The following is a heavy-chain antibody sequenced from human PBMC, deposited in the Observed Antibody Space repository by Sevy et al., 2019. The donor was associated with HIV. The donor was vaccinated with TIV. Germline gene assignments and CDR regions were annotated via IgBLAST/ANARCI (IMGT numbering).Heavy chain of an antibody. Sequence: GGSLRLSCAASGFTFSDYYMSWIRQAPGKGLEWVSYISSSGSTIYYADSVKGQFTISRDNAKNSLYLQMNGLRAEDTALYYCARVMITFGGVIDTFDYWGQGTLVTVSS. CDR2: ISSSGSTI. V-gene: IGHV3-11*01. CDR3: ARVMITFGGVIDTFDY. D-gene: IGHD3-16*02. J-gene: IGHJ4*02. CDR1: GFTFSDYY.